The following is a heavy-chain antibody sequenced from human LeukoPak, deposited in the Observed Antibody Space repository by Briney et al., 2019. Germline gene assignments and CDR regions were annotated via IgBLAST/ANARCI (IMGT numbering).Heavy chain of an antibody. D-gene: IGHD2/OR15-2a*01. CDR3: AREGTTSRAFDI. CDR1: GGSLSTSSYY. V-gene: IGHV4-39*02. J-gene: IGHJ3*02. Sequence: SETLSLTCSVSGGSLSTSSYYWGWIRQPPGKGREWIGSIYYSGSTYYNPSLKSRVTISVDTSKNQFSLKLSSVTAADTAVYYCAREGTTSRAFDIWGQGTMVTVSS. CDR2: IYYSGST.